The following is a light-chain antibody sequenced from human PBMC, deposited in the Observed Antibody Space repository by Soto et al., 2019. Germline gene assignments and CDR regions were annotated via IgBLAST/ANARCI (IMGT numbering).Light chain of an antibody. Sequence: EIVLTQSPGTLSLSPGERATLSCRASQSVSSSYLAWYQQKPGQAPRLLIYGASSRATGIPDRFSGSGSGTDFTLTISRLEPEDFAVSYFQQYGSSPLNFGPGTKVDIK. CDR2: GAS. J-gene: IGKJ3*01. CDR3: QQYGSSPLN. V-gene: IGKV3-20*01. CDR1: QSVSSSY.